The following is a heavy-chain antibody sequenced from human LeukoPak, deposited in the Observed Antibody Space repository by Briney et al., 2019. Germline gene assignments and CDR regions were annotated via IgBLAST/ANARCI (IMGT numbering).Heavy chain of an antibody. V-gene: IGHV3-49*04. Sequence: GGSLRLSCTASGFTFSDYAMSWVRQAPGKGLEWVSFIRSKAYGGTTEYAASVKGRFTISRDDSKSIAYLQMNSLKTEDTAVYYCTRASRDGYSLNFDYWGQGTLVTVSS. J-gene: IGHJ4*02. CDR1: GFTFSDYA. CDR3: TRASRDGYSLNFDY. D-gene: IGHD5-24*01. CDR2: IRSKAYGGTT.